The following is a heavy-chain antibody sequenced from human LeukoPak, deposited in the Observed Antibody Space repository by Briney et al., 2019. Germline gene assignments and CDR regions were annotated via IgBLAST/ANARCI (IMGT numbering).Heavy chain of an antibody. CDR2: ISYDGSNK. CDR1: TFTFSTYA. V-gene: IGHV3-30-3*01. CDR3: ARECRPVGDYYGMDV. Sequence: GRSLRLSCAASTFTFSTYAMHWVRQAPGKGLEWVALISYDGSNKYYIDSGKGRFTISRDNPKNTLYLQMNSLRAEDTAVYYCARECRPVGDYYGMDVWGQGTTVTVSS. J-gene: IGHJ6*02. D-gene: IGHD5/OR15-5a*01.